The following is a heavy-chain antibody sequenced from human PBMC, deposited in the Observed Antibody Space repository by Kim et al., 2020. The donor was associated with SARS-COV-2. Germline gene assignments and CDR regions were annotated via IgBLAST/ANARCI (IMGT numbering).Heavy chain of an antibody. D-gene: IGHD6-13*01. J-gene: IGHJ4*02. CDR3: ARDNQQLVRFDY. V-gene: IGHV1-8*01. Sequence: GDAQKFQGRATMTRNTAISTAYMELSSLRSEDTAVYYCARDNQQLVRFDYWGQGTLVTVSS.